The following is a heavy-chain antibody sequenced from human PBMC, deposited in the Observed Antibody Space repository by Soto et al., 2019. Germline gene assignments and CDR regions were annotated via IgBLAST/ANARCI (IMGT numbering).Heavy chain of an antibody. D-gene: IGHD2-15*01. CDR1: GFTVSSSY. CDR3: ARDRGNSGGSHWYYYMDV. CDR2: IYSGGIT. Sequence: EVQLVESGGGLVQPGGSLRLSCAASGFTVSSSYMSWARQAPGKGLEWVSVIYSGGITYYADSVKGRFTISRDNSKNTLYLQMNSLRAEDTAVYYCARDRGNSGGSHWYYYMDVWGKGTTVTVSS. V-gene: IGHV3-66*01. J-gene: IGHJ6*03.